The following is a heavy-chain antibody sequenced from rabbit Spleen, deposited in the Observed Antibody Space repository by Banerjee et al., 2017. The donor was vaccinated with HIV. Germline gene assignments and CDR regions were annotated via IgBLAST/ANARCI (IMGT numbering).Heavy chain of an antibody. Sequence: QEQLVESGGGLVQPGGSLKLSCKASGFDFSNYGVSWVRQAPGKGLEWIGYIDPVFGIAYYATWVSGRFSISRENTQNTVYLQLNSLTAADTATYFCVRARPYPFVLWGPGTLVTVS. CDR1: GFDFSNYG. D-gene: IGHD1-1*01. CDR3: VRARPYPFVL. V-gene: IGHV1S47*01. CDR2: IDPVFGIA. J-gene: IGHJ4*01.